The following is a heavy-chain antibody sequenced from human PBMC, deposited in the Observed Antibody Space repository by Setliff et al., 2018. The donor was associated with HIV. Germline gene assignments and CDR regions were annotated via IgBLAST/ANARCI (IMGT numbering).Heavy chain of an antibody. D-gene: IGHD3-10*01. Sequence: PSETLSLTCTVSGDSISSRDYCWAWIRQPPGKGLEWLGSVYHSGSTYYNPSLKSRVTISVDTSKNQFYLRLSSVTAADTAVYYCARHGSNWFDPWGQGTQVTVSS. V-gene: IGHV4-39*01. CDR3: ARHGSNWFDP. J-gene: IGHJ5*02. CDR1: GDSISSRDYC. CDR2: VYHSGST.